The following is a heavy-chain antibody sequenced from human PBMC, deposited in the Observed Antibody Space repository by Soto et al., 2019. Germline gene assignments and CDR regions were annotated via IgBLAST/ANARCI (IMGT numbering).Heavy chain of an antibody. V-gene: IGHV4-59*12. J-gene: IGHJ6*02. D-gene: IGHD5-12*01. CDR1: GGSISSYY. Sequence: SETLSLTCTVSGGSISSYYWSWIRQPPGKGLEWIGYIYYSGSTNYNPSLKSRVTISVDTSKNQFSLKLSSVTAADTAVYYCGGEGRDISRVTGYYYVKDVCAQGSSDTLS. CDR3: GGEGRDISRVTGYYYVKDV. CDR2: IYYSGST.